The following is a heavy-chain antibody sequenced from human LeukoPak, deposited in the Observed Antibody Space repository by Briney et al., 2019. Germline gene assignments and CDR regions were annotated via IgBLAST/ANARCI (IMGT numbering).Heavy chain of an antibody. D-gene: IGHD3-9*01. CDR3: AREGGVLRYFDWLPPLGAFDI. CDR1: GGSISSGSYY. V-gene: IGHV4-61*02. CDR2: IYTSGST. Sequence: PSETLSLTCTVSGGSISSGSYYWSWIRQPAGKGLEWIGRIYTSGSTNYNPSLKSRVTISVDTSKNQFSLKLSSVTAADTAVYYCAREGGVLRYFDWLPPLGAFDIWGQGTMVTVSS. J-gene: IGHJ3*02.